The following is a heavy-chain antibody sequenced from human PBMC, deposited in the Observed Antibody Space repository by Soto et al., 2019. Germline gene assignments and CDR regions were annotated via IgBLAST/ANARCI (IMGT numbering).Heavy chain of an antibody. V-gene: IGHV1-8*01. D-gene: IGHD3-3*01. Sequence: PGPQVKVSCKASGYTFTSYDINWVRQATGQGLEWMGWMNPNSGNTGYAQKFQGRVTMTRNTSISTAYMELSSLRSEDTAVYYCARNYDFYSDFDYWGQGTLVTVSS. CDR1: GYTFTSYD. J-gene: IGHJ4*02. CDR3: ARNYDFYSDFDY. CDR2: MNPNSGNT.